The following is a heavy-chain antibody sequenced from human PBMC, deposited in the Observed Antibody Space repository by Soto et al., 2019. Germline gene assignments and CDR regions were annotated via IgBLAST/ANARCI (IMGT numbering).Heavy chain of an antibody. CDR3: ARGLRIYYDRSGLHY. V-gene: IGHV3-48*03. J-gene: IGHJ4*02. Sequence: VGSLRLSCAASGFTFSNYEMNWVRQTPGKGLEWVSYISYTGSTIYYADSVRGRFTISRDNSKNSLYLQMNSLRAEDTAVYYCARGLRIYYDRSGLHYWGQGTLVTVSS. CDR2: ISYTGSTI. D-gene: IGHD3-22*01. CDR1: GFTFSNYE.